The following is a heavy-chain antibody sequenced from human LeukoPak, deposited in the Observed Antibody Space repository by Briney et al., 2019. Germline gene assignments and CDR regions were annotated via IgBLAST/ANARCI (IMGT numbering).Heavy chain of an antibody. D-gene: IGHD3-9*01. V-gene: IGHV3-11*06. J-gene: IGHJ6*04. CDR1: GFTFSDYY. CDR2: ISSSSSYT. Sequence: GGSLRLSCAASGFTFSDYYMSWIRQAPGKGLEWVSYISSSSSYTNYADSVKGRFTISRDNAKNSLYLQMNSLRAEDTDVYYCARTNYDILTGPFYGMDVWGKGTTVTVSS. CDR3: ARTNYDILTGPFYGMDV.